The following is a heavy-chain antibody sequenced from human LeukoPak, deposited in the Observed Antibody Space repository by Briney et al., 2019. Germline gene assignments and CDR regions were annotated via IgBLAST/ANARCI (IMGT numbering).Heavy chain of an antibody. CDR2: IYYSGST. Sequence: SETLSLTCTVSGDSISSYYWSWIRQPPGKGLEWIGYIYYSGSTNYNPSLKSRVTISVDTSKNQFSLKLSSVTAADTAVYYCARQFAILTGDNWFDPWGQGTLVTVSS. CDR1: GDSISSYY. J-gene: IGHJ5*02. D-gene: IGHD3-9*01. CDR3: ARQFAILTGDNWFDP. V-gene: IGHV4-59*08.